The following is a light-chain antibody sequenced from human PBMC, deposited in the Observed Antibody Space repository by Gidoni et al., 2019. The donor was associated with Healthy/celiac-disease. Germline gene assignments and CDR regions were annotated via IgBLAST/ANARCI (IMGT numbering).Light chain of an antibody. CDR3: QAWDSSTAHVV. CDR1: KLGDKY. V-gene: IGLV3-1*01. CDR2: QDS. J-gene: IGLJ2*01. Sequence: SYELTQPPSVSVSPGQTASITCSGDKLGDKYACWYQQKPGQSPVLVIDQDSKRPSGIPERFSCSNSGNTATLTISGTQAMDEADYYCQAWDSSTAHVVFGGGTKLTVL.